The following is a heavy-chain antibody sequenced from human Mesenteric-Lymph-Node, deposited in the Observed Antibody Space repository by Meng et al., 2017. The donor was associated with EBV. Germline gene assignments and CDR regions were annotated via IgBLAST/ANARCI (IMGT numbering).Heavy chain of an antibody. D-gene: IGHD6-19*01. CDR1: GFTFSDYY. CDR2: VSSSGSTI. Sequence: QVQLVESGGXVVKRGGSXRLSCAASGFTFSDYYMSWIRQAPGKGLEWVSYVSSSGSTIYYADSVKGRFTISRDNAKNSLYLQMNSLRAEDTAVYYCARSQGVAVAPDYWGHGTLVTVSS. V-gene: IGHV3-11*01. CDR3: ARSQGVAVAPDY. J-gene: IGHJ4*01.